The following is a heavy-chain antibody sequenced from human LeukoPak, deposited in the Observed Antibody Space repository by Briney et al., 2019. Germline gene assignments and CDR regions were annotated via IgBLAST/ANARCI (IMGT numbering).Heavy chain of an antibody. CDR1: GFTFSSYA. CDR2: ISYDGSNT. V-gene: IGHV3-30-3*01. CDR3: ARDQEDYYDSSGPGTDAFDI. Sequence: GGSLRLSCAASGFTFSSYAMHWVRQAPGKGLEWVAVISYDGSNTYYADSVKGRFTISRDNSKNTLCLQMNSLRAEDTAVYYCARDQEDYYDSSGPGTDAFDIWGQGTIVTVSS. D-gene: IGHD3-22*01. J-gene: IGHJ3*02.